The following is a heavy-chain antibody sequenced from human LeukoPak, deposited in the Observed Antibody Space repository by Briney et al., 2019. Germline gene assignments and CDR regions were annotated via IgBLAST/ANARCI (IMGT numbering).Heavy chain of an antibody. CDR2: IYYSGST. Sequence: SETLSLTCTVSGGSISSTSYSWGWIRQPPGKGLEWIGSIYYSGSTYYNPSLKSRVTISVDTSKNQFSLKVTSVTAADTAVYYCASAYYDILGGRFDYWGQGTLVTVSS. CDR3: ASAYYDILGGRFDY. D-gene: IGHD3-9*01. J-gene: IGHJ4*02. CDR1: GGSISSTSYS. V-gene: IGHV4-39*07.